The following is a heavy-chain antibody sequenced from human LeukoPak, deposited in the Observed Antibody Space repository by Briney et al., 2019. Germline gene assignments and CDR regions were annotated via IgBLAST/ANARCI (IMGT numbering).Heavy chain of an antibody. Sequence: QPGRSLRLSCVASGYTFDDYAMHWVRQAPGKGLEWVSGISWNSGSIGYADSVKGRFSISRDNGKNSLYLQMDSLTTEDTALYYCTKGHTYGLGESYLDFWGQGTLVSVSS. CDR3: TKGHTYGLGESYLDF. CDR2: ISWNSGSI. V-gene: IGHV3-9*01. D-gene: IGHD5-18*01. CDR1: GYTFDDYA. J-gene: IGHJ4*02.